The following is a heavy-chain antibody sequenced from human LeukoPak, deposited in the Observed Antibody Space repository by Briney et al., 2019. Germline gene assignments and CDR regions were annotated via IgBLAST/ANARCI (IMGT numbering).Heavy chain of an antibody. J-gene: IGHJ4*02. CDR3: ARIKLEPSKYFDY. V-gene: IGHV4-39*07. CDR2: IYYSGST. CDR1: GGSISSSSYY. Sequence: SETLSLTCTVSGGSISSSSYYWGWIRQPPGKGLEWIGSIYYSGSTYYNPSLKSRVTISVDTSKNQFSLKLSSVTAADTAVYYCARIKLEPSKYFDYWGQGTLVTVSS. D-gene: IGHD1-1*01.